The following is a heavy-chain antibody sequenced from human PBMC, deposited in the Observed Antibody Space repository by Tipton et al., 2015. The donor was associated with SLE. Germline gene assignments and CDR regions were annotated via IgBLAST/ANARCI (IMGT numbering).Heavy chain of an antibody. V-gene: IGHV3-48*03. Sequence: SLRLSCAASGFTFSSYEMNWVRQAPGKGLEWVSYISSSGSTIYYADSVKGRFTISRDNAKNSLYLQMNSLRAEDTAVYYCARGGMVYAPRAFDIWGQGTMVTVSS. CDR1: GFTFSSYE. D-gene: IGHD2-8*01. J-gene: IGHJ3*02. CDR2: ISSSGSTI. CDR3: ARGGMVYAPRAFDI.